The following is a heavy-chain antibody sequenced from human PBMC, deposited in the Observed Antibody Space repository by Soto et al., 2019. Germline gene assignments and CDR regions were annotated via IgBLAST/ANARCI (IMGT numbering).Heavy chain of an antibody. D-gene: IGHD2-15*01. Sequence: QVQLVQSGAEVKKPGASVKVSCKASGYTFTSYGISWVRQAPGQGLEWMGWISAYNGNTNYAQKLQGRVTMTTDTSTSTAYMQLRSLRSDDTAVYYCARATSHPDIVVVVAATPSAAFDIWGQGTMVTVSS. J-gene: IGHJ3*02. CDR2: ISAYNGNT. CDR1: GYTFTSYG. CDR3: ARATSHPDIVVVVAATPSAAFDI. V-gene: IGHV1-18*01.